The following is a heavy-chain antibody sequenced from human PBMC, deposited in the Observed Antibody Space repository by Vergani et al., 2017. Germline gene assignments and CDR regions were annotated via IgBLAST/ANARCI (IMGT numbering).Heavy chain of an antibody. CDR1: GFTSSYYG. V-gene: IGHV3-30*18. CDR3: AKGGGRGYSYGEHFDY. J-gene: IGHJ4*02. CDR2: ISYDGSNK. D-gene: IGHD5-18*01. Sequence: QVHLVESGGGVVQPGRSLRLSCVVSGFTSSYYGMHWVRQAPGKGLEWVAVISYDGSNKYYADSVKGRFTISRDNSKNTLYLQMNSLRAEDTAVYYCAKGGGRGYSYGEHFDYWGQGTLVTVSS.